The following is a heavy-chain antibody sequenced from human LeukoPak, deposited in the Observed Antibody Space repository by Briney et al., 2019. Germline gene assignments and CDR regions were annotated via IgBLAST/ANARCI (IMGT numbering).Heavy chain of an antibody. V-gene: IGHV3-74*01. Sequence: PGGSLRLSRAASGFTFSSYWMHWVRQAPGKGLVWVSRITSDGSSTSYADSVKGRFTSSRDNAKNTLYLQMNSMRAEETAVYYCARDSGSNTDDAFDIWGQGTMVTVSS. D-gene: IGHD1-26*01. J-gene: IGHJ3*02. CDR3: ARDSGSNTDDAFDI. CDR1: GFTFSSYW. CDR2: ITSDGSST.